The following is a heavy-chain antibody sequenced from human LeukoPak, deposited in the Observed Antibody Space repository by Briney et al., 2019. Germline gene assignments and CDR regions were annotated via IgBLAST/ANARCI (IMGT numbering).Heavy chain of an antibody. CDR2: ISDSGGRT. J-gene: IGHJ4*02. Sequence: PGGSLRLSCAASGFTFGSYAMNWVRQAPGKGLEWVSFISDSGGRTYYADSVKGRFTISRDNSKNTLFLQMSRLRAEDTGVYYCARGAMLRGLITTPFDRWGQGTLVTVSS. CDR3: ARGAMLRGLITTPFDR. D-gene: IGHD3-10*01. CDR1: GFTFGSYA. V-gene: IGHV3-23*01.